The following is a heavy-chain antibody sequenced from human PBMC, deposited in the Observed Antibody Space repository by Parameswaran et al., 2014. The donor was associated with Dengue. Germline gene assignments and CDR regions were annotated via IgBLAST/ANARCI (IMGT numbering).Heavy chain of an antibody. D-gene: IGHD5-12*01. CDR2: INAGNGNT. J-gene: IGHJ3*01. Sequence: WVRQAPGQRLEWMGWINAGNGNTKYSQRFQGRVTITRDRSASTAYMELSSLRSEDTAVYYCVRDKTALSGYDYMTYDAFDFWGQGTMGHRLL. V-gene: IGHV1-3*01. CDR3: VRDKTALSGYDYMTYDAFDF.